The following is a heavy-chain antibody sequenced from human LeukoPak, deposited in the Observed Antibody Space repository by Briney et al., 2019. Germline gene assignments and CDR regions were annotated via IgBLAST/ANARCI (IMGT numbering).Heavy chain of an antibody. CDR1: GYIFTDYY. D-gene: IGHD3-16*02. J-gene: IGHJ5*02. CDR2: INPNSGGT. CDR3: AKDSESGYDYVWGSYRS. Sequence: GASVKVSCKASGYIFTDYYMHWVRQAPGQELGWMGRINPNSGGTNYAQKFQGRVTMTRDTSISTAYMELRSLRAEDTALYYCAKDSESGYDYVWGSYRSWGQGTLVTVSS. V-gene: IGHV1/OR15-1*04.